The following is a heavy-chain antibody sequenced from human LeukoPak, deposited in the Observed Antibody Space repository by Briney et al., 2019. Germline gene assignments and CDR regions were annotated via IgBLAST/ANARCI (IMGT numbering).Heavy chain of an antibody. J-gene: IGHJ5*02. CDR3: AKDLIRDLWFGES. Sequence: GGSLRLSCAASGFTFSNYGIHWVREARGRGGEWVAFIWYDENNKYYADSVKGRFTISRDNSKKTLYMQMESLTAEDTALYYCAKDLIRDLWFGESWGQGTLVTVSS. D-gene: IGHD3-10*01. V-gene: IGHV3-30*02. CDR2: IWYDENNK. CDR1: GFTFSNYG.